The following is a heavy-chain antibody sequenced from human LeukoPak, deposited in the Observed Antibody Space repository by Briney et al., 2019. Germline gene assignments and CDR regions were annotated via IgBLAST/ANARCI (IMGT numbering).Heavy chain of an antibody. Sequence: PGGSLRLSCVASGFSISSHWMRWLRQAPGKGLEWVSGISWNSGSRAYADSVKGRFTISRDNAKSSLYLQMNSLRAEDTALYICAREYSETYLVESWGQGTLVTVSS. J-gene: IGHJ4*02. V-gene: IGHV3-9*01. CDR2: ISWNSGSR. CDR3: AREYSETYLVES. D-gene: IGHD1-26*01. CDR1: GFSISSHW.